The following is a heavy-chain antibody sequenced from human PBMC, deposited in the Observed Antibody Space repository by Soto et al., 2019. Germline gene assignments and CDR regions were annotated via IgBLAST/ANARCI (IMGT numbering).Heavy chain of an antibody. CDR1: GYTFTSYY. J-gene: IGHJ4*02. V-gene: IGHV1-46*01. D-gene: IGHD2-21*01. Sequence: QVQLVQSGAEVKKPGASVKVSCKASGYTFTSYYMHWVRQAPGQGLEWMRIINPSGGSTSYAQKFQGRVTMTRDTSTSTVYMELSSLRSEDTAVYYCARESIRGDLDYWGQGTLVTVSS. CDR2: INPSGGST. CDR3: ARESIRGDLDY.